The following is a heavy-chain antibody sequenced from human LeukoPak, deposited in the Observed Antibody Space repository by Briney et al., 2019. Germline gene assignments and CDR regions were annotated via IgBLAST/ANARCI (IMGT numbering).Heavy chain of an antibody. Sequence: GGSLRLLCAASRFTLSRYWMHGVRQARGGGRVGGSRINSDGLSTSYADSVKGRFTISRDNAKNTLYLQMNSLRAEDTAVYYCARDGNYYDSSGPADYWRQGTLVTVSS. V-gene: IGHV3-74*01. CDR3: ARDGNYYDSSGPADY. CDR2: INSDGLST. CDR1: RFTLSRYW. J-gene: IGHJ4*02. D-gene: IGHD3-22*01.